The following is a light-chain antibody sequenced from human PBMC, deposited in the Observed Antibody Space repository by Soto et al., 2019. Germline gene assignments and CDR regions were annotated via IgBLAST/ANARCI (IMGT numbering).Light chain of an antibody. J-gene: IGLJ3*02. CDR2: RDN. CDR1: RSNIGSNS. Sequence: QSVLTQPPSASGTPGQRVTISCSGSRSNIGSNSVNWYQQVPGTAPKLLIYRDNQRPPGVPDRFSGSKSGTSASLASSGLQSDDEADYYCSTWDDSLNGWVFGGGTKVTVL. CDR3: STWDDSLNGWV. V-gene: IGLV1-44*01.